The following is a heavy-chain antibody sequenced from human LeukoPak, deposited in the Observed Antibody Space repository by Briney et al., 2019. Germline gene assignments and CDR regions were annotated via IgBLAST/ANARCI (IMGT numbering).Heavy chain of an antibody. Sequence: SETLSLTCAVSGYSISSGYYWGWIRQPPGKGLEWIGSIYHSGSTYYNPSLKSRVTISVDTSKNQFSLKLSSVTAADTAVYYCASKKGYYYGSGSYFIRFDPWGQGTLVTVSS. V-gene: IGHV4-38-2*01. D-gene: IGHD3-10*01. J-gene: IGHJ5*02. CDR2: IYHSGST. CDR3: ASKKGYYYGSGSYFIRFDP. CDR1: GYSISSGYY.